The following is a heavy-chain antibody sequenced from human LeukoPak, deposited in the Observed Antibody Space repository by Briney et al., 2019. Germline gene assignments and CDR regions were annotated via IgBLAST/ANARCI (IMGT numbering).Heavy chain of an antibody. CDR2: IYYSGST. V-gene: IGHV4-39*01. CDR3: ARPYDSSGYYPS. J-gene: IGHJ4*02. D-gene: IGHD3-22*01. Sequence: PSETLSLTCTVSGGSISSSSYYWGWIRQLPGKGLEWIGSIYYSGSTYYNPSLKSRVTISVDTSKNQFSLKLSSVTAADTAVYYCARPYDSSGYYPSWGQGTLVTVSS. CDR1: GGSISSSSYY.